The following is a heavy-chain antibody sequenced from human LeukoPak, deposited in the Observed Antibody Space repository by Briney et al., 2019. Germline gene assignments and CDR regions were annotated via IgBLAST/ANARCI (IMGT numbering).Heavy chain of an antibody. J-gene: IGHJ6*03. D-gene: IGHD3-22*01. CDR2: IYTSGST. CDR3: ARVLEDYYDSSGYYYYYMDV. V-gene: IGHV4-4*07. CDR1: GGSISSYY. Sequence: SETLSLTCTVPGGSISSYYWSWIRQPAGKGLEWIGRIYTSGSTNYNPSLKSRVTMSVDTSKHQFSLKLSSVTAADTAVYYCARVLEDYYDSSGYYYYYMDVWGKGTTVTVSS.